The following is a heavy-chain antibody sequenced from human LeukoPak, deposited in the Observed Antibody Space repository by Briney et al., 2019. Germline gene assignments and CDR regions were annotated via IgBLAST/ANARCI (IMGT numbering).Heavy chain of an antibody. CDR3: ATGGAQYYDY. CDR2: ISSSSSII. J-gene: IGHJ4*02. V-gene: IGHV3-48*04. Sequence: GGSLRLSCAASGFTFSTYSMNWVRQAPGKGLEWVSYISSSSSIINYAESVRGRFTISRDNAKNTLFLQMNSLSAEDTGVYYCATGGAQYYDYWGQGTVVTVSS. CDR1: GFTFSTYS. D-gene: IGHD1-14*01.